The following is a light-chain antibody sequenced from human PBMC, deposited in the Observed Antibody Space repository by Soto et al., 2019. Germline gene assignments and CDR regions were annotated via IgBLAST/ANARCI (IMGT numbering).Light chain of an antibody. CDR3: CSYAGSPYV. V-gene: IGLV2-11*01. CDR1: SSDVGGSNH. Sequence: QSALTQPRSVSGSPGQSVTISCTGTSSDVGGSNHVSWYQHHPGKAPKLMIYDVTKRPPGVPDRFSASRSDNTASLTISGLQAEDEADYYCCSYAGSPYVFGIGTKVTVL. CDR2: DVT. J-gene: IGLJ1*01.